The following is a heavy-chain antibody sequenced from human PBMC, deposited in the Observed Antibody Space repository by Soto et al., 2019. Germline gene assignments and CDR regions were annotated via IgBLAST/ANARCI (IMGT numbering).Heavy chain of an antibody. D-gene: IGHD1-26*01. CDR2: ISGSGGST. CDR1: GFTFSSYA. Sequence: RLSCAASGFTFSSYAMSWVRQAPGKGLERVSAISGSGGSTYYADSVKGRFTISRDSAKKTVYLQMNSLRAEDTAVYFCARELRDSHIHFDHWGQGTRVTVSS. V-gene: IGHV3-23*01. CDR3: ARELRDSHIHFDH. J-gene: IGHJ5*02.